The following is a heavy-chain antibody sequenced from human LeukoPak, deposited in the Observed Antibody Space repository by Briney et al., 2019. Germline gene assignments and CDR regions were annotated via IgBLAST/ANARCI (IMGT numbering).Heavy chain of an antibody. CDR1: GYGFRYRC. D-gene: IGHD4-17*01. V-gene: IGHV1-2*02. CDR3: ARGYFGDYVLDT. CDR2: IDPNSGGT. J-gene: IGHJ5*02. Sequence: GASVKLSCKASGYGFRYRCIHWVRQAPGQGLEYLGLIDPNSGGTNYAQKFQGRVTLTSDTSIDTAYIHLDSLTSDDTAVYFCARGYFGDYVLDTWGQGTLVTVSS.